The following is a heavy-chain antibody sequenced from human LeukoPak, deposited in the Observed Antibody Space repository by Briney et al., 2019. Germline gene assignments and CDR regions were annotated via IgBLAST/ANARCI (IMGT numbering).Heavy chain of an antibody. J-gene: IGHJ4*02. CDR2: ISSSGSTI. CDR3: ARELYYYDSSGYGSIDY. CDR1: GFTFSDYY. Sequence: GGSLRLSCAASGFTFSDYYMSWIRQAPGKGLEWVSYISSSGSTIYYADSVKGRFTISRDNAKNSLYLQMNSLRAEDTAVYYCARELYYYDSSGYGSIDYWGQGTLVTVSS. V-gene: IGHV3-11*01. D-gene: IGHD3-22*01.